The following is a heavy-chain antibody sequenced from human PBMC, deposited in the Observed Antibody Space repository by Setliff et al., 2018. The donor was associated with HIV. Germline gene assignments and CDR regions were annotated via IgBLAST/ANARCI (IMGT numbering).Heavy chain of an antibody. Sequence: ASVKVSCKASGGTFSSYAISWVRQAPGQGLEWMGGIIPIFGTANYAQKFQGRVTITADESTSTAYMELSSLRSEDTAVYYCARDGCSSTSCYGVYYYYGMDVWGQGTKVTVSS. CDR2: IIPIFGTA. CDR1: GGTFSSYA. CDR3: ARDGCSSTSCYGVYYYYGMDV. D-gene: IGHD2-2*01. J-gene: IGHJ6*02. V-gene: IGHV1-69*13.